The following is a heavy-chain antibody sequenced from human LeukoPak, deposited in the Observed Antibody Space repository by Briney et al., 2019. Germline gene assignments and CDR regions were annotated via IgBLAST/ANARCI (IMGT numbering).Heavy chain of an antibody. CDR3: ARRYSSSSNFDY. V-gene: IGHV3-66*01. CDR2: IYSGGST. Sequence: PGGSLRLSCAASGFTVSSSYMSWVRQAPGKGLEWVSVIYSGGSTYYADSVKGRFTISRDNSKNTLYLQMNSLRAEDTAVYYCARRYSSSSNFDYWGQGTPVTVSS. J-gene: IGHJ4*02. CDR1: GFTVSSSY. D-gene: IGHD6-6*01.